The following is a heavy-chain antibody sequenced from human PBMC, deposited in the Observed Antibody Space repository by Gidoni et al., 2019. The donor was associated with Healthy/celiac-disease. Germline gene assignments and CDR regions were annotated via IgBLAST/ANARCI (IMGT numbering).Heavy chain of an antibody. V-gene: IGHV3-30*01. J-gene: IGHJ5*02. CDR2: ISYDGSNK. D-gene: IGHD1-26*01. CDR1: GFTFSSYA. Sequence: QVQLVESGGGVVQPGRSLRLSCAASGFTFSSYAMHWVRQAPGKGLEWVAVISYDGSNKYYADSVKGRFTISRDNSKNTLYLQMNSLRAEDTAVYYCARDLGSIVGAASGFDPWGQGTLVTVSS. CDR3: ARDLGSIVGAASGFDP.